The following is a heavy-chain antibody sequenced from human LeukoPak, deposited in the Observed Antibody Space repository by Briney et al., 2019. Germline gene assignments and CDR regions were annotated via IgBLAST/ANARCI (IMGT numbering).Heavy chain of an antibody. V-gene: IGHV4-59*01. CDR2: INYSGNT. CDR3: ARDRFAMVRGAANWFDP. Sequence: SETLSLTCTVSGGSTSTYYWSWIRQSPGKGLEWIGYINYSGNTNYNPSLESRVTISVDTSKNQFSLRLTSVTAADTAVYYCARDRFAMVRGAANWFDPWGQGTLVTVSS. J-gene: IGHJ5*02. CDR1: GGSTSTYY. D-gene: IGHD3-10*01.